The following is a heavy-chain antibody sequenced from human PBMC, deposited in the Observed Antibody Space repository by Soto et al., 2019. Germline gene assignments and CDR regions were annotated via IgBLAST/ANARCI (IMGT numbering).Heavy chain of an antibody. CDR3: ATEPTIITFGGVIVPFDP. Sequence: QVQLVQSGAEVKKPGSSVKVSCKASGGTFSSYTISWVRQAPGQGLEWMGRIIPILGIANYAQKFQGRVTITADKSTSTAYMELSSLGSEDTAVYYCATEPTIITFGGVIVPFDPWGQGTLVTVSS. D-gene: IGHD3-16*02. CDR2: IIPILGIA. J-gene: IGHJ5*02. V-gene: IGHV1-69*08. CDR1: GGTFSSYT.